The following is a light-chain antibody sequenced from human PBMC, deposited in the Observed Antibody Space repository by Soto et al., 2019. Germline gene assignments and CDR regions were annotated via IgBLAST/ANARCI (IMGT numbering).Light chain of an antibody. CDR3: QQYNKWPSWT. Sequence: EIVMTQSPATLSVSPGERATLSCRASQSVSSNLAWYQQKPGQAPRLLIYGASTRATGIPARFSGSGSETEFTLTISSLQSEDFAVYSCQQYNKWPSWTFGQGTKVEIK. J-gene: IGKJ1*01. V-gene: IGKV3-15*01. CDR1: QSVSSN. CDR2: GAS.